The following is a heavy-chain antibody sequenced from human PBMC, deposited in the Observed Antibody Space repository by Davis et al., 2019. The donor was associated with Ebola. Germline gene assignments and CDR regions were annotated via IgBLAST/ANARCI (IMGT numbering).Heavy chain of an antibody. V-gene: IGHV4-39*01. CDR2: VHHTGSP. CDR3: ARLDYGDYVDH. D-gene: IGHD4-17*01. Sequence: MPSETLSLTCTVSGDSIISSIYYWGWIRQSPGKGLEWIGNVHHTGSPFFNPSFESRVPISVDTSRNQFSLTLKSVTAADTAVYFCARLDYGDYVDHWGQGSLVTVSS. J-gene: IGHJ5*02. CDR1: GDSIISSIYY.